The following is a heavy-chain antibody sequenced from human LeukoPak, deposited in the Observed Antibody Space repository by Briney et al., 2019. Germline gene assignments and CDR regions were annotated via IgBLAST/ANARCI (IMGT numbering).Heavy chain of an antibody. D-gene: IGHD3-22*01. CDR1: GFTVSDNY. Sequence: GGSLRLSCAASGFTVSDNYISWVRQAPGKGLEWVALIYSAGTTHADSVRGRFTISRDKSKNMLYLQMNSLRAEDTAVYYCARGGYYDSSGYYYVGYFHHWGQGTLVTVSS. CDR3: ARGGYYDSSGYYYVGYFHH. CDR2: IYSAGTT. J-gene: IGHJ1*01. V-gene: IGHV3-66*01.